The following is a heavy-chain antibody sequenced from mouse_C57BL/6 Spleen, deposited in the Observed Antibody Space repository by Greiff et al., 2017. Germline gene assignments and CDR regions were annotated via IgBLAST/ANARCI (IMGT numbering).Heavy chain of an antibody. Sequence: EVQLVESVAELVRPGASVKLSCTASGFNIKNTYMHWVKQRPEQGLEWIGRIDPANGNTKYAPKFQGKATITADTSSNTAYLQLSSLTSEDTAIYYCASSPYYGSRVGYYFDYWGQGTTLTVSS. V-gene: IGHV14-3*01. J-gene: IGHJ2*01. CDR3: ASSPYYGSRVGYYFDY. CDR2: IDPANGNT. CDR1: GFNIKNTY. D-gene: IGHD1-1*01.